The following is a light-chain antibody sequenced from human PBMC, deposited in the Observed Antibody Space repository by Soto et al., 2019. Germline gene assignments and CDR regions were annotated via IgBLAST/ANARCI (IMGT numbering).Light chain of an antibody. J-gene: IGKJ2*01. CDR1: QSISSTY. CDR2: GTS. Sequence: IVLTQSPGTLSLSPGERVTLSCRANQSISSTYLAWYQQRPGRAPRLLMYGTSNRAIGIPDRFSGSGSGTDFTLSISRLDPDDFATYFCQHYGTSPRTFGQGTNQEIK. CDR3: QHYGTSPRT. V-gene: IGKV3-20*01.